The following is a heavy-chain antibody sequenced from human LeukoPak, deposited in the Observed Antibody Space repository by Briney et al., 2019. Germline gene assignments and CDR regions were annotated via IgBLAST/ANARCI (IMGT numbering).Heavy chain of an antibody. D-gene: IGHD6-13*01. CDR1: GFTFSSDG. CDR3: AKEGYGSSKLDY. CDR2: IWYDGSNK. Sequence: PGRSLRLSCAASGFTFSSDGMHWFRQAPGKGLEWVAVIWYDGSNKYYADSVKGRLTISRDNSKNTLYLQMSSLRAEDTAVYYCAKEGYGSSKLDYWGQGTLVTVSS. V-gene: IGHV3-33*06. J-gene: IGHJ4*02.